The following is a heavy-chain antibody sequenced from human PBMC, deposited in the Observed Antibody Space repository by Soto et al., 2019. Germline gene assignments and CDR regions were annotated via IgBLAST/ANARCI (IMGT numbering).Heavy chain of an antibody. V-gene: IGHV3-21*01. D-gene: IGHD2-15*01. CDR2: ISSSSSYI. J-gene: IGHJ6*02. Sequence: GGSLRLSCAASGFTFSSYSMNWVRQAPGKGLEWVSSISSSSSYIYYADSVKGRFTISRDNAKNSLYLQMNSLRAEDTAVYYCARRGDILYYYGMDLWGQGTTVTVSS. CDR1: GFTFSSYS. CDR3: ARRGDILYYYGMDL.